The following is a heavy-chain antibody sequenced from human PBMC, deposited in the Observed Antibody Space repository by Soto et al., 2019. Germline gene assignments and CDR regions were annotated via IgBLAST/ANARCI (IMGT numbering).Heavy chain of an antibody. CDR2: IYHSGST. D-gene: IGHD3-16*01. Sequence: SETLSLTCAVSGYSISSGYYWGWIRQPPGKGLEWIGSIYHSGSTYYSPSLKGRFTISRDNAKNSLYLQMNSLRAEDTAVYYCARDLRRREMFDYWGQGTLVTVSS. CDR3: ARDLRRREMFDY. CDR1: GYSISSGYY. V-gene: IGHV4-38-2*02. J-gene: IGHJ4*02.